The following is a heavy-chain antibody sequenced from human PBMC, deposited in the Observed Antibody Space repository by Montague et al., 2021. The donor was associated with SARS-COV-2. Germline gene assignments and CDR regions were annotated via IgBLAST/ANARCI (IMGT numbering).Heavy chain of an antibody. CDR2: INHSGTT. CDR1: GGSISSSGYY. J-gene: IGHJ4*02. V-gene: IGHV4-39*01. CDR3: ARWDPQPLTLIGLRGTSASDY. D-gene: IGHD1-26*01. Sequence: SETLSLTCTVSGGSISSSGYYWTWIRQSPGKGLEWIAEINHSGTTNYNFNPSLRSRVTISVDTSKSQFSLKLTSVTAADTGVYYCARWDPQPLTLIGLRGTSASDYWGQGTLVTVSS.